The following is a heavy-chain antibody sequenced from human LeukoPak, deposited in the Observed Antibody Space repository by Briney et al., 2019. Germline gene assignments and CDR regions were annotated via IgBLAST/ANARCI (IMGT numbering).Heavy chain of an antibody. V-gene: IGHV3-30*18. J-gene: IGHJ4*02. Sequence: GGSLRLSCVASGFTFSSYGMHWVRHAPGKGLEWVAVISYDGSNKNYADSVKGRFTISRDNSKNTLYLQMNSLRAEDTAVYYCAKDSSGWSHYFDYWGQGTLVTVSS. CDR3: AKDSSGWSHYFDY. CDR1: GFTFSSYG. D-gene: IGHD6-19*01. CDR2: ISYDGSNK.